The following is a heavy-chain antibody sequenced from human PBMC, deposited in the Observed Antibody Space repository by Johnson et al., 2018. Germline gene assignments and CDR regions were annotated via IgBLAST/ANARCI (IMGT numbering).Heavy chain of an antibody. D-gene: IGHD3-22*01. CDR1: GFTVTNTY. J-gene: IGHJ3*02. V-gene: IGHV3-66*02. CDR2: IYSGGST. CDR3: ARNMISSGVFVAFDI. Sequence: QLVQSGGGLVQPGGSLRLSCTASGFTVTNTYISWVRQAPGKGLEWVSVIYSGGSTYYVDSVKGRFTTSRDNSKNTLYLQMNSLRPDDTALYYCARNMISSGVFVAFDIWGHGTMVTGSS.